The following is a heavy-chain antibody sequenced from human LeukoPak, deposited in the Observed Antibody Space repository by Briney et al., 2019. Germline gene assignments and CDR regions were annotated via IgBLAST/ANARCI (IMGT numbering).Heavy chain of an antibody. CDR1: GFPLSSYA. J-gene: IGHJ4*02. CDR2: TSSSDDGT. CDR3: AKVPAGYYFDY. Sequence: GGSLRLSCAASGFPLSSYAMSWVRQVPGKGLEWVSATSSSDDGTYHADSVRGRFTISRDNSKNSLYLQMNSLRAEDTAVYYCAKVPAGYYFDYWGQGTLVTVSS. D-gene: IGHD6-19*01. V-gene: IGHV3-23*01.